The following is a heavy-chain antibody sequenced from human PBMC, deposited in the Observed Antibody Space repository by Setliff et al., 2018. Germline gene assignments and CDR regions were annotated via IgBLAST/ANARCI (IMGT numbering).Heavy chain of an antibody. D-gene: IGHD2-2*03. V-gene: IGHV1-69*01. CDR1: GGTFSSYA. Sequence: SVKVSCKASGGTFSSYAISWVRQAPGQGLEWMGGIIPIFGTANYAQKFQGRVTITADESASTAYMELSSLTFEDTAVYYCARDPVNGSPDAFDIWGQGTMVTVSS. CDR3: ARDPVNGSPDAFDI. J-gene: IGHJ3*02. CDR2: IIPIFGTA.